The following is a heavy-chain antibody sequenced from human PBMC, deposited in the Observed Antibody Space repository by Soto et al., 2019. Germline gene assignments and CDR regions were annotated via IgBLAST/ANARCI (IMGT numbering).Heavy chain of an antibody. V-gene: IGHV4-4*07. CDR2: FYSGGST. CDR3: ASGGKIDY. Sequence: QVQLQESGPGLVKPSETLSLTCTVSGGSFSSSYWIWIRQPAGEGLEWIGLFYSGGSTNYNPSLKSRVTVSVDTSKNQFSLKLTSVTAADTAVYYCASGGKIDYWGQGTLVTVSS. J-gene: IGHJ4*02. CDR1: GGSFSSSY.